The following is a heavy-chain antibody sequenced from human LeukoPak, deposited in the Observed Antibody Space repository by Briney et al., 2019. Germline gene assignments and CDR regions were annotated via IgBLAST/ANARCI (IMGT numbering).Heavy chain of an antibody. CDR1: GYSFTSYW. Sequence: GESLKISCKGSGYSFTSYWIGWVRQMPGKGLEWMGIIYPGDSDTRYSPSFQGQVTISADKSISTAYLQWSSLKASDTAMYYCARVVPAAILDYYYYMDVWGKGTTVTVSS. CDR3: ARVVPAAILDYYYYMDV. J-gene: IGHJ6*03. V-gene: IGHV5-51*01. CDR2: IYPGDSDT. D-gene: IGHD2-2*02.